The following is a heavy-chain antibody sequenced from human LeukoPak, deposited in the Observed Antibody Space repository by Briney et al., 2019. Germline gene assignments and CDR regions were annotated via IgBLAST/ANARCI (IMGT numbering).Heavy chain of an antibody. D-gene: IGHD6-13*01. J-gene: IGHJ4*02. CDR1: GGTFSSYA. V-gene: IGHV1-69*05. CDR2: IIPIFGTA. CDR3: AREKAAAGLGTFGC. Sequence: SVKVSCKASGGTFSSYAISWVRQAPGQGLEWMGGIIPIFGTANYAQKFQGRVTITTDESTSTAYMELSSLGSEDTAVYYCAREKAAAGLGTFGCWGQGTLVTVSS.